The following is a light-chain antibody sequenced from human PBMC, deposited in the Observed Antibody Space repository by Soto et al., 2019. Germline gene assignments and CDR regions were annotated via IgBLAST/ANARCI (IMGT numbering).Light chain of an antibody. Sequence: EIVLTQSPGTLSLSPGEGATLSCRASQSVSSSYIAWYQQKPGQAPRLFLYGASSRPTGIPDRFSGSGSGTDFTLTISRLEPEDFAVYYCQQYGTSPTFGQGTKVEIK. CDR3: QQYGTSPT. CDR2: GAS. V-gene: IGKV3-20*01. CDR1: QSVSSSY. J-gene: IGKJ1*01.